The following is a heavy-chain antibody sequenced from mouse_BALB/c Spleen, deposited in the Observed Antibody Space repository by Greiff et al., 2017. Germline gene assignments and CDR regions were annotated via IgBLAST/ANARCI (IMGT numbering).Heavy chain of an antibody. CDR3: ARLDGYDGSNDLDD. D-gene: IGHD2-2*01. Sequence: EVLLVESGGGLVQPGGSLKLSCAASGFTFSSYTMSWVRQPPEKRLEWVAYISNGGGSTYYPDTVKGRFTISRDDAKNTLYLQMSSLTSEDTSVYYCARLDGYDGSNDLDDWGEGTTGTVSS. J-gene: IGHJ2*01. V-gene: IGHV5-12-2*01. CDR2: ISNGGGST. CDR1: GFTFSSYT.